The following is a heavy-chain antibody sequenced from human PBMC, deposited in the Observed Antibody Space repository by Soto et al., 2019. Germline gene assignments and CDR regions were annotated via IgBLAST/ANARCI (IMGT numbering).Heavy chain of an antibody. J-gene: IGHJ4*02. CDR3: ARGGGITYDDFGRGDYQYYFDY. Sequence: EVQLVESGGGLVQPGGSLRLSCAASGFTFSSYWMHWVRQAPGKGLVWVSRINSDGSSTSYADSVKGRCTISRDNAKNTQYLQMNRLRAEDTAVYYCARGGGITYDDFGRGDYQYYFDYWGQGTLVTVSS. CDR1: GFTFSSYW. V-gene: IGHV3-74*01. D-gene: IGHD3-3*01. CDR2: INSDGSST.